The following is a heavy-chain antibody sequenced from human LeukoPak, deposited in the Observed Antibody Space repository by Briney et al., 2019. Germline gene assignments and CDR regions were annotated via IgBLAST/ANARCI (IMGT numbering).Heavy chain of an antibody. J-gene: IGHJ6*04. CDR3: AKPPYCSGGSCYPRDV. V-gene: IGHV3-23*01. CDR1: GFTFSSYA. Sequence: GGSLRLSCAASGFTFSSYAMSWVRQAPGKGLEWVSAISGSGGSTYYADSVKGRFTISRDNSKNTLYLQMNSPRAEDTAVYYCAKPPYCSGGSCYPRDVWGKGTTVTVSS. D-gene: IGHD2-15*01. CDR2: ISGSGGST.